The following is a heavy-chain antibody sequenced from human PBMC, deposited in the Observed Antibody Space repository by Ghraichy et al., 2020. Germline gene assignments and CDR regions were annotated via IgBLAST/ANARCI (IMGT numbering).Heavy chain of an antibody. D-gene: IGHD3-10*01. J-gene: IGHJ4*02. Sequence: GGSLRLSCAASGFTFSSYAMSWVRQAPGKGLEWVSAISGSGGSTYYADSVKGRFTISRDNSKNTLYLQMNSLRAEDTAVYYCAKGVSYGSGGYSDYWGQGTLVTVSS. CDR1: GFTFSSYA. V-gene: IGHV3-23*01. CDR2: ISGSGGST. CDR3: AKGVSYGSGGYSDY.